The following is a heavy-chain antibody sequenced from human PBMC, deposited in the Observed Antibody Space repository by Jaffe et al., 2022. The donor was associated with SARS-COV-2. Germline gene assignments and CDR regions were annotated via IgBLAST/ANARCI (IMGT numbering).Heavy chain of an antibody. CDR2: IKQDGSER. D-gene: IGHD5-12*01. J-gene: IGHJ4*02. V-gene: IGHV3-7*01. Sequence: EVQVVESGGGLVQPGGSLRLSCAASGFTFTNYWVSWVRQAPGKGLEWLANIKQDGSERYYVDSMKGRLTLSRDNAKNSLYLQMSSLRAEDTAVYYCATSGSGYSGYDPSYYFDSWGQGTLVTVSS. CDR1: GFTFTNYW. CDR3: ATSGSGYSGYDPSYYFDS.